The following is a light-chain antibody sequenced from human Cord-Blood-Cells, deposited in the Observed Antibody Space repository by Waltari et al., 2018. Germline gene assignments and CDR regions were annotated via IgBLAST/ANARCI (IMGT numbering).Light chain of an antibody. Sequence: QSALTQPASVSGSPGQSITLSCTGTSSDVGGYNYVSWYQQHPGKAPKIIISDVSNRPSGVSNRFTGSKSGNTASLTISGLQAEDEADYYCSSYTSSSTYWVFGGGTKLTVL. CDR2: DVS. CDR3: SSYTSSSTYWV. V-gene: IGLV2-14*01. J-gene: IGLJ3*02. CDR1: SSDVGGYNY.